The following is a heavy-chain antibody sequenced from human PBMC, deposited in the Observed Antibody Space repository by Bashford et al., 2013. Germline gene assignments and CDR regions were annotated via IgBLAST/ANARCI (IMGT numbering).Heavy chain of an antibody. J-gene: IGHJ4*02. Sequence: VSGISWNSGSIDYADSVKGRFTISRDHSKNTLYLQMNSLRAEDTAVYYCAKDYYDSRGYYERGYWGQGTLVTVSS. CDR3: AKDYYDSRGYYERGY. D-gene: IGHD3-22*01. V-gene: IGHV3-9*01. CDR2: ISWNSGSI.